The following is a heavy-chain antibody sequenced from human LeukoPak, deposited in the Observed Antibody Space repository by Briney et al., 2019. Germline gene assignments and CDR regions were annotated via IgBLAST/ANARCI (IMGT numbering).Heavy chain of an antibody. J-gene: IGHJ4*02. CDR3: AAKDILTGYYFDY. CDR1: GFTFNNYA. D-gene: IGHD3-9*01. Sequence: GGSLRLSCEASGFTFNNYAMHWVRQAPGKGLEWVSGISWDRGTTGYGDSVKGRFTISRDNSKNTLYLQMNSLRAEATAVYYCAAKDILTGYYFDYWGQGTLVTVSS. CDR2: ISWDRGTT. V-gene: IGHV3-9*01.